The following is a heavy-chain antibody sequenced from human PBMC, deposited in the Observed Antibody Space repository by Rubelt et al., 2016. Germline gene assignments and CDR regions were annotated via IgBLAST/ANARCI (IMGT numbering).Heavy chain of an antibody. J-gene: IGHJ4*02. Sequence: TFTSYGITWVRQATGQGLEWMGWMNPNSGNTGYAQKFQGRVTMTRNTSISTAYMELRSLRSEDTAVYFCARGGKEYGGNSGILAYWGQGALVTVSS. D-gene: IGHD4-23*01. CDR1: TFTSYG. CDR2: MNPNSGNT. V-gene: IGHV1-8*02. CDR3: ARGGKEYGGNSGILAY.